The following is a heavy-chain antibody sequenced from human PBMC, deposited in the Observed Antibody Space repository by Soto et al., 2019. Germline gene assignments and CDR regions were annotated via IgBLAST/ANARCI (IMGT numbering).Heavy chain of an antibody. Sequence: PVGSLRLSCAASGFTFSSYSMNWVRQAPGKGLEWVSSISSSSSYIYYADSVKGRFTISRDNAKNSLYLQMNSLRAEDTAVYYCARLFYCSGGSCYFGPSYYGMDVWGQGTTVTV. V-gene: IGHV3-21*01. D-gene: IGHD2-15*01. CDR3: ARLFYCSGGSCYFGPSYYGMDV. J-gene: IGHJ6*02. CDR2: ISSSSSYI. CDR1: GFTFSSYS.